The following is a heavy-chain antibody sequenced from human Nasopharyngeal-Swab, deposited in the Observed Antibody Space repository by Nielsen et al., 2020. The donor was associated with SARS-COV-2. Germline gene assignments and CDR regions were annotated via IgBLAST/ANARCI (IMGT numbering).Heavy chain of an antibody. CDR3: ARGYCSSTSCYEDYCYYYMDV. CDR1: GFTFSSYS. D-gene: IGHD2-2*01. V-gene: IGHV3-21*01. J-gene: IGHJ6*03. Sequence: GGSLRLSCAASGFTFSSYSMNWVRQAPGKGLEWVSSISSSSSYIYYADSVKGRFTISRDNAKNSLYLQMNSLRAEDTAVYYCARGYCSSTSCYEDYCYYYMDVWGKGTTVTVSS. CDR2: ISSSSSYI.